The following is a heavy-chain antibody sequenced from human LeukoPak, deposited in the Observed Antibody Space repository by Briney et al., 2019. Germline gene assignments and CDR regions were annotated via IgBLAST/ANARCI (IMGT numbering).Heavy chain of an antibody. CDR1: GFTFNNYA. CDR2: ISGSGINT. Sequence: PGGSLRLSCTASGFTFNNYAMSWVRQASGKGLEWVSTISGSGINTYYADSVKGRFTISRDNSKNTLYLQMNSLRADDTAVYYCAKDIVRGDCSSSSCYPLDPWGQGTLVTVSS. J-gene: IGHJ5*02. D-gene: IGHD2-15*01. V-gene: IGHV3-23*01. CDR3: AKDIVRGDCSSSSCYPLDP.